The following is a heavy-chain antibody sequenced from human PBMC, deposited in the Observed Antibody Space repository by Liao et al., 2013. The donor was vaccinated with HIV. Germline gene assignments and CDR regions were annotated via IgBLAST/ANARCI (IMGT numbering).Heavy chain of an antibody. J-gene: IGHJ5*02. D-gene: IGHD5-12*01. Sequence: QLQLRESGPGLVKPSETLSLTCTVSGDSISSSSPYWGWIRQSPGKGLEWIGSLHFSGTTYNSPSLRTRVSMSVDTSKNQFSLHLASVTAADTAVYYCARGGGYSGYDLGWFDPWGQGTLVTVSS. CDR1: GDSISSSSPY. CDR3: ARGGGYSGYDLGWFDP. CDR2: LHFSGTT. V-gene: IGHV4-39*07.